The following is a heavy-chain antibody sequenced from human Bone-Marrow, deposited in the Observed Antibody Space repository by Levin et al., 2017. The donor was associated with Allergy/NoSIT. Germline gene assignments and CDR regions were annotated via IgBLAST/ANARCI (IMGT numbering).Heavy chain of an antibody. CDR3: ATGGQNWLNSGPNDDLDI. CDR1: GYTFTAYY. CDR2: IDPNTGGT. D-gene: IGHD1-1*01. J-gene: IGHJ3*02. Sequence: ASVKVSCKASGYTFTAYYLHWVRQAPGQGLEWMGWIDPNTGGTNYAEKFQGRVSVTRDTSISTVYMELSLRSYDTAVYYCATGGQNWLNSGPNDDLDIWGQGTTVTVSS. V-gene: IGHV1-2*02.